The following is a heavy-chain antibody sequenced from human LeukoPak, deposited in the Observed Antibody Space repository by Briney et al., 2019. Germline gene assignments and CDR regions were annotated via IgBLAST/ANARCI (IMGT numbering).Heavy chain of an antibody. Sequence: PGRSLRLSCAASGFTFSSYAMHWVRQAPGKGLEWVAVISYDGSNTYYADSVKGRFTISRDNSKNTLYLQMDSLRAEDTAVYYCAKEGDISSSWYLSNYFDYWGQGTLVTVSS. CDR3: AKEGDISSSWYLSNYFDY. D-gene: IGHD6-13*01. V-gene: IGHV3-30*01. CDR2: ISYDGSNT. CDR1: GFTFSSYA. J-gene: IGHJ4*02.